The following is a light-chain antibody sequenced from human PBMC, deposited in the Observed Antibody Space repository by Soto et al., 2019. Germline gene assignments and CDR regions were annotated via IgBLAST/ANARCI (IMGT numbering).Light chain of an antibody. Sequence: EIVMTQSPATLSVSPGERATLSCRASQSVSSNLAWYQQKPGQAPRLLSHGADTRATGIPARFSGSGSGTEFTLTISSLQSEDFAVYYCQQYNNWPPWTFGQGTKVEIK. J-gene: IGKJ1*01. V-gene: IGKV3-15*01. CDR2: GAD. CDR3: QQYNNWPPWT. CDR1: QSVSSN.